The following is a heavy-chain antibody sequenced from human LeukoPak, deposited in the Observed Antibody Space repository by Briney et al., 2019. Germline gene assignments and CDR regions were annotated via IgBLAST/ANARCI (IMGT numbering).Heavy chain of an antibody. J-gene: IGHJ5*02. Sequence: PSETLSLTCTVSGGSISSSSYYWGWIRQPPGKGLEWIGSIYYSGSTYYNPSLKSRVTISVDTSKNQFSLKLTSVTAADTAVYYCARVETWNDVPQYNWFDPWGQGTLVTVSS. CDR2: IYYSGST. CDR1: GGSISSSSYY. CDR3: ARVETWNDVPQYNWFDP. V-gene: IGHV4-39*07. D-gene: IGHD1-1*01.